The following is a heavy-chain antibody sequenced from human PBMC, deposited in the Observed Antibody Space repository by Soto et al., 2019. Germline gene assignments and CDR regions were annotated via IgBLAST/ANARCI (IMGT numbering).Heavy chain of an antibody. D-gene: IGHD3-9*01. CDR2: ISTSSSAI. Sequence: LRLSCVASGFAFRSYGMNWVRQAPGKGLEWVSSISTSSSAIYYTDSVKGRFTISRDNARNSLYLQMKSLRAEDTAVYFCARDGADYDILTGYYDYYYHGMDVWGQGTTVTVSS. CDR1: GFAFRSYG. CDR3: ARDGADYDILTGYYDYYYHGMDV. V-gene: IGHV3-21*06. J-gene: IGHJ6*02.